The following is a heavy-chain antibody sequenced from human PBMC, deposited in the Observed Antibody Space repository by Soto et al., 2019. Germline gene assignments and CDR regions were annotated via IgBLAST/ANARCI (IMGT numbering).Heavy chain of an antibody. CDR1: GYTFSSYG. CDR2: FSAYNGNT. D-gene: IGHD2-21*01. V-gene: IGHV1-18*01. Sequence: ASVKVSCKASGYTFSSYGSSWVRQAPGQGLEWMGWFSAYNGNTNYAQKLQGRVTMTEDTSTDTAYMELSSLSSEDTAAYYCATVTGTTNGDSYDWGQETMMIISS. J-gene: IGHJ4*02. CDR3: ATVTGTTNGDSYD.